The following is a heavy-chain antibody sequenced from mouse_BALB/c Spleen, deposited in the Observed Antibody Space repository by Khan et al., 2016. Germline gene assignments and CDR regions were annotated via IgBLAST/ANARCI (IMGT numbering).Heavy chain of an antibody. Sequence: VQLEESGPSLVKLSQTLSLTCSVTGYSITSGYWNWIRKLPGNKLEYMGYISHSGSTYSNPSLKSRISITRDTSKNQYYLQLNSVTTEDTAKYYCARDDGSTYVWDMDYWGQGTSVTVSS. V-gene: IGHV3-8*02. J-gene: IGHJ4*01. CDR1: GYSITSGY. D-gene: IGHD1-1*01. CDR3: ARDDGSTYVWDMDY. CDR2: ISHSGST.